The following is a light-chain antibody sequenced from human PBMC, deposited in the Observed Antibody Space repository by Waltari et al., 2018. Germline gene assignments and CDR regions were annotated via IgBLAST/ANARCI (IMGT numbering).Light chain of an antibody. Sequence: QAVVTQEHSLTVSPGGTVTLTCVSSTGTVPSDHYPYWFQQKPGQAPRTLIYDTNNKHAWTPARFSGSLLGGKAALTLSGAQPEDEAEYYCLLYYSGRAVFGGGTKLTVL. CDR3: LLYYSGRAV. V-gene: IGLV7-46*01. J-gene: IGLJ3*02. CDR2: DTN. CDR1: TGTVPSDHY.